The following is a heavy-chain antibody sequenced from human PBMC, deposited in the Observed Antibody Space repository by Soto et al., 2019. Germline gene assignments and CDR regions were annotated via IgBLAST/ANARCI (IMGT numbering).Heavy chain of an antibody. CDR2: INHSGST. D-gene: IGHD3-16*01. V-gene: IGHV4-34*01. J-gene: IGHJ4*02. CDR1: GGSFSGYY. CDR3: ARSGLGGLHYFDY. Sequence: QVQLQQWGAGLLKPSETLSLTCAVYGGSFSGYYWSWIRQPPGKGLEWIGEINHSGSTNYNPSLKSRVTISVDTSKNPFSLKLSSVTAADTDVYYCARSGLGGLHYFDYWGQGTLVTVSS.